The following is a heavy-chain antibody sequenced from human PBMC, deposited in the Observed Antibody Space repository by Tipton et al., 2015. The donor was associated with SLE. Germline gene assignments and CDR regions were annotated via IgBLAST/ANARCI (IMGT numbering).Heavy chain of an antibody. D-gene: IGHD1-1*01. J-gene: IGHJ6*03. CDR2: IYYSGST. Sequence: TLSLTCTVSGGSISSSSYYWGWIRQPPGKGLEWIGSIYYSGSTYYNPSLRSRVTLSVNTSKNQFSLKLSSVTAADTAVYYCARDSRYQLTYYYMDVWGKGTTVIVSS. CDR3: ARDSRYQLTYYYMDV. CDR1: GGSISSSSYY. V-gene: IGHV4-39*07.